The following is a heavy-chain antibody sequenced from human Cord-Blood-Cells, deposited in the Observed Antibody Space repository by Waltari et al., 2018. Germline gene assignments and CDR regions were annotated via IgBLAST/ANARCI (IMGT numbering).Heavy chain of an antibody. V-gene: IGHV3-30-3*01. CDR1: GFTFSSYA. CDR3: ARAPYSSSYYFDY. Sequence: QVQLVESGGGVVQPGRSLRLSCAASGFTFSSYAMNWVRQAPGKGLEWVAVISDDESNKYYADSVKGRCTISRDKSNNTLYLQMNSLRADDTAVYYCARAPYSSSYYFDYWGQGTLVTVSS. D-gene: IGHD6-6*01. CDR2: ISDDESNK. J-gene: IGHJ4*02.